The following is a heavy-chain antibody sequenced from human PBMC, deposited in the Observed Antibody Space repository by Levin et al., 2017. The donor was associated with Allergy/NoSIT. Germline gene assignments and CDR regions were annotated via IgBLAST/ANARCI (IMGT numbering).Heavy chain of an antibody. CDR1: GFTFSRYA. CDR3: VRDAGTNWDLDY. Sequence: PGESLKISCAASGFTFSRYAMNWVRQAPGKGLEWVAYISRTISRIYYADSVKGRFTISRDNAKNSLYLHMNSLRADDTAVYYCVRDAGTNWDLDYWGQGTLVTVPS. V-gene: IGHV3-48*01. D-gene: IGHD1-1*01. CDR2: ISRTISRI. J-gene: IGHJ4*02.